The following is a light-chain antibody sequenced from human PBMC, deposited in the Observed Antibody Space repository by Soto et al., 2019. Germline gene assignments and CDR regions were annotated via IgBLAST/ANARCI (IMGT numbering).Light chain of an antibody. J-gene: IGKJ2*01. CDR1: QSISSW. V-gene: IGKV1-5*03. Sequence: DIPMTQSPSTLSASVGDRVTITCRASQSISSWLAWYQQKPGKAPKLLIYKASSLESGVPSRFSGSGSGTEFTLTISSLQPDDFATYYCQQYTPYTFGQGTKLEIK. CDR2: KAS. CDR3: QQYTPYT.